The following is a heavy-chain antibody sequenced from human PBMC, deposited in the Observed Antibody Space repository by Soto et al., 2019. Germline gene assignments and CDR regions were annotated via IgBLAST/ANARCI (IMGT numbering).Heavy chain of an antibody. CDR1: VFTFSSYA. CDR2: ISYDGSNK. Sequence: GGSLRLSCAASVFTFSSYAMHWVRQAPGKGLEWVAVISYDGSNKYYADSVKGRFTISRDNSKNTLYLQMNSLRAEDTAVYYCARDQIAVAASAYYFDYWGQGTLVTVSS. D-gene: IGHD6-19*01. J-gene: IGHJ4*02. CDR3: ARDQIAVAASAYYFDY. V-gene: IGHV3-30-3*01.